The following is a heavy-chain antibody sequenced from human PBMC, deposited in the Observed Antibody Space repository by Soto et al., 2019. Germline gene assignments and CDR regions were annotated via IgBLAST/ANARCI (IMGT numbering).Heavy chain of an antibody. CDR3: AKVAVAERGLFDY. V-gene: IGHV3-30*18. CDR1: GFTFSSYG. J-gene: IGHJ4*02. Sequence: QVQLVESGGGVVQPGRSLRLSCAASGFTFSSYGMHWVRQAPGKGLEWVAVISYDGSNKYYADSVKGRFTISRDNSKNTLYLQMNSLRAEDTAVYYCAKVAVAERGLFDYWGQGTLVTVSS. CDR2: ISYDGSNK. D-gene: IGHD6-19*01.